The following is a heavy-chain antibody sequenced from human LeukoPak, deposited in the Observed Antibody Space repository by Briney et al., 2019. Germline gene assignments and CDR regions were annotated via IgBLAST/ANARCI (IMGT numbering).Heavy chain of an antibody. CDR3: ARGSYRFGAVADQDY. D-gene: IGHD6-19*01. CDR2: ISAYNGNT. J-gene: IGHJ4*02. Sequence: ASVKVSCKASGYTFTSYGISWVRQAPGQGLEWIGWISAYNGNTNYAQKLRGRVTMTTDTSTSTAYMELRSLRSDDTAVYYCARGSYRFGAVADQDYWGQGTLVTVSS. V-gene: IGHV1-18*01. CDR1: GYTFTSYG.